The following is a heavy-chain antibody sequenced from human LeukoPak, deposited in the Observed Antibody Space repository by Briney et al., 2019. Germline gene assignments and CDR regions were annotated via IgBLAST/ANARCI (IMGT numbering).Heavy chain of an antibody. CDR1: GFTFSSYG. V-gene: IGHV3-30*18. CDR2: ISYDGSNK. D-gene: IGHD6-13*01. Sequence: GGSLRLSCAASGFTFSSYGMHWVRQAPGKGLEWVAVISYDGSNKYYADSVKGRFTISRDNSKNTLYLQMNSPRAEDTAVYYCAKDFRSSVFDYWGQGTLVTVSS. J-gene: IGHJ4*02. CDR3: AKDFRSSVFDY.